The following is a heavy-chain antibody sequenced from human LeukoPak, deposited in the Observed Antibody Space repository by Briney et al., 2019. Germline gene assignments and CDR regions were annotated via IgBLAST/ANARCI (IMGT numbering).Heavy chain of an antibody. CDR3: ARGAGVITGTAPNDY. Sequence: GASVKVSCKASVYTFTGYYMHWVRQAPGQGVEWMGWINPNSGDTNYAQKLQGWATITRDTYIRKAYMELSRLRSDDTDVYDCARGAGVITGTAPNDYWGQGTLVTVSS. J-gene: IGHJ4*02. V-gene: IGHV1-2*04. CDR2: INPNSGDT. D-gene: IGHD1-20*01. CDR1: VYTFTGYY.